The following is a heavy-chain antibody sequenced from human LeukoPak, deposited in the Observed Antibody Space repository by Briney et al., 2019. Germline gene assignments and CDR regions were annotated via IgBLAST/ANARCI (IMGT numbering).Heavy chain of an antibody. V-gene: IGHV4-39*01. CDR1: GGSISSSTYY. D-gene: IGHD3-22*01. Sequence: SETLSLTCTVSGGSISSSTYYWDWIRQPPGTGMEWIGSIYYSGSTYYNPSLKSRVTISVDTSKNQFSLKLSSVTAADTAVYYCARTYYYDSGGYYSQWGNYFDYWGQGTLVTVSS. CDR2: IYYSGST. CDR3: ARTYYYDSGGYYSQWGNYFDY. J-gene: IGHJ4*02.